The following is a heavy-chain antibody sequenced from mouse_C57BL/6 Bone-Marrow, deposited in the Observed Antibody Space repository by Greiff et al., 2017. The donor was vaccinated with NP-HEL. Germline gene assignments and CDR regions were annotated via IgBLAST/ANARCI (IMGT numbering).Heavy chain of an antibody. CDR3: ARASSGWRRDY. V-gene: IGHV1-81*01. J-gene: IGHJ2*01. CDR1: GYTFTSYG. CDR2: IYPRSGNT. Sequence: VQLQQSGAELARPGASVKLSCKASGYTFTSYGISWVKQRTGQGLEWIGEIYPRSGNTYYNEKFKGKATLTADKSSSTAYMELRSLASEDSAVYFCARASSGWRRDYWGQGTTLTVSS. D-gene: IGHD3-2*02.